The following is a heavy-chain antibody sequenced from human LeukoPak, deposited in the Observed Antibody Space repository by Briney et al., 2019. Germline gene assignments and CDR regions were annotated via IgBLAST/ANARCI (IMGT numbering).Heavy chain of an antibody. CDR3: VRDLILVWTPGDDFDF. J-gene: IGHJ4*02. CDR2: INEDATTI. Sequence: PGGSLRLSCAASGFAFSPYWMHWVRQAPGKGLEWVSRINEDATTITYADSVKGRFIISRDNSKKSLYLQMNNLRAEDTAVYYCVRDLILVWTPGDDFDFWGQGTLVIVSS. CDR1: GFAFSPYW. D-gene: IGHD3-16*01. V-gene: IGHV3-74*01.